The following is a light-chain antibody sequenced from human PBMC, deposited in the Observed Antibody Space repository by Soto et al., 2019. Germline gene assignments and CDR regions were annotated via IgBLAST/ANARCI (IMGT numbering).Light chain of an antibody. V-gene: IGLV2-8*01. J-gene: IGLJ1*01. CDR2: QVN. Sequence: QSVLTQPPSASGSPGQSVAISCAGTSSDVGAYNSVSWYQQHPGKAPKLVIYQVNKRPSGVPDRFSGSKSGNTASLTVSGLQAEDEADYYCSSYAGSNTVYVLGTGTKVTVL. CDR3: SSYAGSNTVYV. CDR1: SSDVGAYNS.